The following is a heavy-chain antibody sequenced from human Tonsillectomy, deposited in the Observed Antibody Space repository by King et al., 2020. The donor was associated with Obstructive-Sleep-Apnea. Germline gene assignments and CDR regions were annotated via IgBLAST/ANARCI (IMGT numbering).Heavy chain of an antibody. D-gene: IGHD2-2*01. Sequence: QLQESGPGLVKPSQTLSLTCTVSGGSISSGGYYWSWIRQHPGKGLEWIGYIYHSGSTYYNPSLKSRLTISVDTSKNQFSLKLSSVTAADTAVYYCARAWGSCTSTNCFNWFDPWGQGTLVSVSS. V-gene: IGHV4-31*03. CDR2: IYHSGST. J-gene: IGHJ5*02. CDR3: ARAWGSCTSTNCFNWFDP. CDR1: GGSISSGGYY.